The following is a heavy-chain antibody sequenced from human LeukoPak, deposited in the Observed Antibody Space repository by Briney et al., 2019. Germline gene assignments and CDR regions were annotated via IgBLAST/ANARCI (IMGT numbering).Heavy chain of an antibody. CDR2: VNRDGSET. V-gene: IGHV3-7*03. CDR3: ARNNGMDV. J-gene: IGHJ6*02. CDR1: GFALSSHW. Sequence: GGSLRLSCAASGFALSSHWMTWVRQVPGRGPEWVANVNRDGSETYYLDSVKGRFTISKDNAKNSLYLQMNNLRAEGTALYHCARNNGMDVWGQGTTVIVSS.